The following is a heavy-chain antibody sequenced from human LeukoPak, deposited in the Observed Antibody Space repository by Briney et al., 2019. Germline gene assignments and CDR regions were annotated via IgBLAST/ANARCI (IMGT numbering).Heavy chain of an antibody. CDR3: ASRTYYYDSSGYTFDY. V-gene: IGHV4-31*03. Sequence: SETLSLTCTVSGGSISSGGYYWSWIRQHPGKGLEWIGYIYYSGSTYYNPSLKSRVTISVDTPKNQFSLKLSSVTAADTAVYYCASRTYYYDSSGYTFDYWGQGTLVTVSS. CDR1: GGSISSGGYY. J-gene: IGHJ4*02. CDR2: IYYSGST. D-gene: IGHD3-22*01.